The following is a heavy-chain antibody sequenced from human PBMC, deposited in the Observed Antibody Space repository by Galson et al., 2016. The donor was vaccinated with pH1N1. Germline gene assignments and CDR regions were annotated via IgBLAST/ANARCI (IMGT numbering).Heavy chain of an antibody. CDR3: ARDKRRYFDS. Sequence: SLRLSCAASGFTFSDSYMSWIRQPPGKALEWVSTIYSDGSTNYGDFVKGRFTVSRDISENTVFLQLNSLRVDDTAVYYCARDKRRYFDSWGQGTLVTVSP. J-gene: IGHJ4*02. V-gene: IGHV3-53*01. CDR1: GFTFSDSY. CDR2: IYSDGST.